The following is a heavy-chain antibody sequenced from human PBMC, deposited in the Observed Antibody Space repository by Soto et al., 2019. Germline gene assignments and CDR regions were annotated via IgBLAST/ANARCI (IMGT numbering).Heavy chain of an antibody. V-gene: IGHV4-59*08. D-gene: IGHD6-19*01. J-gene: IGHJ4*02. CDR3: ARHGASSPDGGWSHYFDY. CDR1: GGSISSYY. Sequence: TSETLSLTCTVSGGSISSYYWSWIRQPPGKGLEWIGYIYYSGSTNYNPSLKSRVTISVDTSKNQFSLKLSSVTAADTAVYYCARHGASSPDGGWSHYFDYWGQGTLVTVSS. CDR2: IYYSGST.